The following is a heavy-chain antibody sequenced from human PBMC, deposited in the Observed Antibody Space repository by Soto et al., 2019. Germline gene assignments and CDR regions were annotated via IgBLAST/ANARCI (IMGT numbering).Heavy chain of an antibody. CDR2: IIPIFGTA. V-gene: IGHV1-69*13. CDR1: GYTFTGYY. Sequence: VASVKVSCKASGYTFTGYYMHWVRQAPGQGLEWMGGIIPIFGTANYAQKFQGRVTITADESTSTAYMELSSLRSEDTAVYYCAREQFRSIGFGEQTLLDWFDPWGQGTLVTVSS. J-gene: IGHJ5*02. D-gene: IGHD3-10*01. CDR3: AREQFRSIGFGEQTLLDWFDP.